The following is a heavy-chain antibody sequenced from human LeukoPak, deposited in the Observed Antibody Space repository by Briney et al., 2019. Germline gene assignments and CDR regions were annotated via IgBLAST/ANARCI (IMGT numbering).Heavy chain of an antibody. J-gene: IGHJ5*02. CDR2: ITGTGRTT. D-gene: IGHD2-21*01. CDR3: AKDWGNLAFRALWS. Sequence: GGSLRLSCAASGFTFSSETMTWVRQAPGKGLEWVSAITGTGRTTYYADSVKGRFTISRDNSKSTLFLQMNSLRAEDTALYYCAKDWGNLAFRALWSWGQGTLVTVSS. V-gene: IGHV3-23*01. CDR1: GFTFSSET.